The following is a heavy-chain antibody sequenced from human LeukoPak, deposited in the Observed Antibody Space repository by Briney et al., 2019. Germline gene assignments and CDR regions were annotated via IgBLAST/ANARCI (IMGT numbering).Heavy chain of an antibody. CDR1: GFTFSSYA. D-gene: IGHD3-3*01. CDR2: ISGSGSTT. V-gene: IGHV3-23*01. Sequence: GGSLRLCCAASGFTFSSYAMSWVRQAPGKGLEWVSAISGSGSTTYYADSVKGRFTISRDNSKNTLYLQMNSLRAEGTAVYYCARGYDFWSGYYSGNDAFDIWGQGTMVTVSS. CDR3: ARGYDFWSGYYSGNDAFDI. J-gene: IGHJ3*02.